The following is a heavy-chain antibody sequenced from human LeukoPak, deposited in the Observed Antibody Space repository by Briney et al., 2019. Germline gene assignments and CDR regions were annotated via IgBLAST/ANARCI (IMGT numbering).Heavy chain of an antibody. Sequence: SETLSLTCAVYVESSSGYYCSWIRQSPGKGLEWLGEINGGGRTDYNPSLKSRVTISVDTSKNQFSLKLSSVTAADTAVYYCAREAPPGGAADYWGQGTLVTVSS. CDR3: AREAPPGGAADY. D-gene: IGHD3-16*01. J-gene: IGHJ4*02. CDR2: INGGGRT. V-gene: IGHV4-34*01. CDR1: VESSSGYY.